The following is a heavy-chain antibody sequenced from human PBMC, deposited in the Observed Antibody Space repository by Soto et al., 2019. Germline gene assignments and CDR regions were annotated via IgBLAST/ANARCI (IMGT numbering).Heavy chain of an antibody. CDR2: ISGSGGST. Sequence: PVGSLRLSCAASGFTFSSYAMSWVRQAPGKGLEWVSAISGSGGSTYYADSVKGRFTISRDNSKNTLYLQTNSLRAEDTAVYYCAKGQITFGGPIWGYYFDYWGQGTLVTVSS. CDR1: GFTFSSYA. D-gene: IGHD3-16*01. V-gene: IGHV3-23*01. J-gene: IGHJ4*02. CDR3: AKGQITFGGPIWGYYFDY.